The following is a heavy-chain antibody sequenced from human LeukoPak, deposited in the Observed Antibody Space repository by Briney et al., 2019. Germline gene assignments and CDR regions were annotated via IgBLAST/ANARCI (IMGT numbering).Heavy chain of an antibody. CDR1: GYTFTSYD. CDR2: MNPNSGNT. J-gene: IGHJ6*02. V-gene: IGHV1-8*01. Sequence: ASVKVSCRASGYTFTSYDINWVRQATGQGLEWMGWMNPNSGNTGYAQKFQGRVTMTRNTSISTAYMELSSLRSEDTAVYYCARADIVGATTYYYGMDVWGQGTTVTVSS. D-gene: IGHD1-26*01. CDR3: ARADIVGATTYYYGMDV.